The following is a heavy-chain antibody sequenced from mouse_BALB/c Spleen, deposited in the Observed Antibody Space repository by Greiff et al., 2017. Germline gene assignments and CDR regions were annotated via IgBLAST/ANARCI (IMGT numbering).Heavy chain of an antibody. CDR2: INPYNDGT. CDR3: ARLGSTMIFDY. CDR1: GYTFTSYV. D-gene: IGHD2-4*01. J-gene: IGHJ2*01. V-gene: IGHV1-14*01. Sequence: EVQLHQSGPELVKPGASVKMSCKASGYTFTSYVMHWVKQKPGQGLEWIGYINPYNDGTKYNEKFKGKATLTSDKSSSTAYMELSSLTSEDSAVYYCARLGSTMIFDYWGQGTTLTVSS.